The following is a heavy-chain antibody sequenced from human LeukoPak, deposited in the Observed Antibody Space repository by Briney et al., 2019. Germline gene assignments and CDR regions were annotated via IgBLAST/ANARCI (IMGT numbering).Heavy chain of an antibody. V-gene: IGHV3-7*01. J-gene: IGHJ4*02. CDR1: GFTFSSYW. CDR3: ARPHLDHGDLFDY. Sequence: GGSLRLSCAASGFTFSSYWLSWVRQPPGKGLEWVANIQQDGSEKNYVDSVKGRFTISRDNGKNSLYLQMNSLRAEDTAVYYWARPHLDHGDLFDYWGQGTLVTVPS. D-gene: IGHD4-17*01. CDR2: IQQDGSEK.